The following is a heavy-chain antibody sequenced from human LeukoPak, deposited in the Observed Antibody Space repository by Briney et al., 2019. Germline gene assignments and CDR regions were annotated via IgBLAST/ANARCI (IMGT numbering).Heavy chain of an antibody. CDR2: INHSGST. CDR1: GGSFSGYY. V-gene: IGHV4-34*01. J-gene: IGHJ4*02. D-gene: IGHD2-8*01. Sequence: SETLSLTCAVYGGSFSGYYWSWIRQPPGKGLEWIGEINHSGSTNYNPSLKSRVTISVDTSKNQFSLKLSSVTAADTAVYYCARRLGYCTNGVCYSFDYWGQGTLVTVSS. CDR3: ARRLGYCTNGVCYSFDY.